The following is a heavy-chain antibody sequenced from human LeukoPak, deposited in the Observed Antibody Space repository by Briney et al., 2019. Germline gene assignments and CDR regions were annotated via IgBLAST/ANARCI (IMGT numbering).Heavy chain of an antibody. Sequence: SETLSLTCSVSGGSISSGGYYWSWIRKPQGKGLEWIGYIYHSGSTYYNPSLKSRVTISVDRSKNQFSLKLSSVTAADTAVYYCASSNDYGQRPRAFDIWGQGTMVTVSS. D-gene: IGHD4-17*01. J-gene: IGHJ3*02. CDR1: GGSISSGGYY. CDR3: ASSNDYGQRPRAFDI. V-gene: IGHV4-30-2*01. CDR2: IYHSGST.